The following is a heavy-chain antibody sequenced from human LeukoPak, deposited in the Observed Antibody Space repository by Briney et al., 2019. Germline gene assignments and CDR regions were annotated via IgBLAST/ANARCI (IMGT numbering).Heavy chain of an antibody. D-gene: IGHD3-3*01. CDR3: ARAPREWLLGYHFEY. Sequence: PGGSLRLSCAASGFTFSSYSMNWVRQAPGKGLEWVANIKHDGSEKYYVDSVKGRFAISRDNGKNSLYLQMNSLRVEDMAVYYCARAPREWLLGYHFEYWGQGTLVTVSS. V-gene: IGHV3-7*01. CDR1: GFTFSSYS. J-gene: IGHJ4*02. CDR2: IKHDGSEK.